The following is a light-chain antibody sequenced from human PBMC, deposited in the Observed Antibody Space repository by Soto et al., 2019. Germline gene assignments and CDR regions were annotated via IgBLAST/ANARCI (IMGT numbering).Light chain of an antibody. CDR3: SSYTSSSTLYV. CDR1: SSDVGGYNY. CDR2: DVS. J-gene: IGLJ1*01. Sequence: QSALTQPASVSGSPGQSIXISCTGTSSDVGGYNYVSWYQQHPGKAPKLMIYDVSNRPSGVSNRFSGSKSGNTASLTISGLQAEDEADYYCSSYTSSSTLYVFGTGTKLTVL. V-gene: IGLV2-14*01.